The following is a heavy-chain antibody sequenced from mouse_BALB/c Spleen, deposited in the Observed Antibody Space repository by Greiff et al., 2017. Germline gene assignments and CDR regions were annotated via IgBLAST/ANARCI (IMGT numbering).Heavy chain of an antibody. CDR2: ISYDGSN. Sequence: EVKLMESGPGLVKPSQSLSLTCSVTGYSITSGYYWNWIRQFPGNKLEWMGYISYDGSNNYNPSLKNRISITRDTSKNQFFLKLNSVTTEDTATYYCARGGYGSSLFAYWGQGTLVTVSA. D-gene: IGHD1-1*01. J-gene: IGHJ3*01. CDR3: ARGGYGSSLFAY. CDR1: GYSITSGYY. V-gene: IGHV3-6*02.